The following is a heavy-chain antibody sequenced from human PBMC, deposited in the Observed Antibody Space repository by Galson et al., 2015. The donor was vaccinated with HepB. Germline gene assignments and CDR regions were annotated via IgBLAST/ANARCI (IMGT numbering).Heavy chain of an antibody. J-gene: IGHJ4*02. CDR1: GFTFTSYA. CDR3: AKGSSVYRPYYLDY. D-gene: IGHD3-22*01. V-gene: IGHV3-23*01. Sequence: SLRLSCAASGFTFTSYAMSWVRQTPGEGLEWFSAITGSGDDTYNADSVKGRFTISRDNSKSMLYLQMNSLRAEDTAIYYCAKGSSVYRPYYLDYWGQGTLVTVSS. CDR2: ITGSGDDT.